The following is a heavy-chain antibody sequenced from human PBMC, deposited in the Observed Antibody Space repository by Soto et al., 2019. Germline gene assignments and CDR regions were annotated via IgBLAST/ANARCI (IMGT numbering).Heavy chain of an antibody. CDR3: ARDRIAVAGNPEYFQH. J-gene: IGHJ1*01. D-gene: IGHD6-19*01. CDR2: IYPGGVNI. Sequence: QVQLVQSGAEVKKPGASVKVSCKAIGYSFTSHYMHWVRQAPGQGLEWMGTIYPGGVNIGYAQKFKGRVTMTKDTSTSTVYMELNSLTSEDTAVYYCARDRIAVAGNPEYFQHWGQGTLVTVSS. CDR1: GYSFTSHY. V-gene: IGHV1-46*03.